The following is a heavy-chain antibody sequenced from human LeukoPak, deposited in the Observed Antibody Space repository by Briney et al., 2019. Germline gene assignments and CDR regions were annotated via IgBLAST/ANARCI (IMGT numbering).Heavy chain of an antibody. J-gene: IGHJ4*02. Sequence: SVKVTCKASGGTFSSYAISWVRQAPGQGLEWMGGIIPIFGTANYAQKFQGRVTITADESTSTAYMELSSLRSEDTAVYYCARGIDIVVVRKIDYTFDYWGQGTLVTISS. V-gene: IGHV1-69*13. CDR2: IIPIFGTA. CDR3: ARGIDIVVVRKIDYTFDY. CDR1: GGTFSSYA. D-gene: IGHD2-2*01.